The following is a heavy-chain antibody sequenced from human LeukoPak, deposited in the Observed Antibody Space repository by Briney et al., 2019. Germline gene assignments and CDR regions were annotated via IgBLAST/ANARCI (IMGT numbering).Heavy chain of an antibody. J-gene: IGHJ4*02. CDR3: ARVIRGSMIQGKYYFDY. V-gene: IGHV1-24*01. D-gene: IGHD3-10*01. CDR2: FDPEDGET. Sequence: GASVKVSCKVSGYTLTELSMHWVRQAPGKGLEWMGGFDPEDGETIYAQKFQGRVTMTEDTSTDTAYMELSSLRSEDTAVYYCARVIRGSMIQGKYYFDYWGQGTLVTVSS. CDR1: GYTLTELS.